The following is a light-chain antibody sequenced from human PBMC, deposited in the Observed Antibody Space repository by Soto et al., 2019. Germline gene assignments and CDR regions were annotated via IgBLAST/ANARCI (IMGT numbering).Light chain of an antibody. Sequence: QSVLTQPASVSGSPGQSITISCTGTSSDVGGYNYVSWYQQHPGKAPKLMIYDVSNRPSGVSNRFSGSKSGNTASLTIFGFQAEDEADYYCSSYTSSSTLGVFGTGTKVTVL. J-gene: IGLJ1*01. CDR3: SSYTSSSTLGV. CDR1: SSDVGGYNY. V-gene: IGLV2-14*01. CDR2: DVS.